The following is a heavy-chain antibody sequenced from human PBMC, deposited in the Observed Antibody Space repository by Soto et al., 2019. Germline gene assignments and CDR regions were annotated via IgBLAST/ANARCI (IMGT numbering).Heavy chain of an antibody. CDR2: IIPIFGTA. V-gene: IGHV1-69*01. Sequence: HVQLVQSGAEVKQPGSSVKVSCRASGGTFSSYAISWVRQAPGQGLEWMGGIIPIFGTANYAQKFQGRVTITADESTSRAYRELSRLRSEDKVVYYCATGETPLGYYYFGMDVWGQGTTVTVSS. J-gene: IGHJ6*02. D-gene: IGHD1-26*01. CDR3: ATGETPLGYYYFGMDV. CDR1: GGTFSSYA.